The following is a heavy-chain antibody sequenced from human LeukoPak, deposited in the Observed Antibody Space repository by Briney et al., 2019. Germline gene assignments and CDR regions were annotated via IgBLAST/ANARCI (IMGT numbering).Heavy chain of an antibody. J-gene: IGHJ4*02. D-gene: IGHD3-10*01. V-gene: IGHV5-51*01. CDR2: IYPADSDT. CDR3: ARQSRDGSKNRGYYFDY. Sequence: GESLKISCQVSGFIFTNYWIGWVRQMPGKGLESMGLIYPADSDTTYSPSFQGQVTISADRSISTVYLQWSSLKASDTAMYYCARQSRDGSKNRGYYFDYWGQGTLVTVSS. CDR1: GFIFTNYW.